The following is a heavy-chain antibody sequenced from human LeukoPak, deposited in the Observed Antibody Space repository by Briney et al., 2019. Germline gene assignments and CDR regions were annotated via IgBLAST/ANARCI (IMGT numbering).Heavy chain of an antibody. V-gene: IGHV2-5*02. Sequence: SGPTLVKPTQTLTLTCTFSGFSLSTSGVGVGWIRQPPGKALEWLALIYWDDDKRYSPSLKSRPTITKDASKNQVVLTMTNMDPVDTATYYCAHRAAYGDYVALFDYWGQGTLVTVSS. CDR1: GFSLSTSGVG. CDR3: AHRAAYGDYVALFDY. CDR2: IYWDDDK. D-gene: IGHD4-17*01. J-gene: IGHJ4*02.